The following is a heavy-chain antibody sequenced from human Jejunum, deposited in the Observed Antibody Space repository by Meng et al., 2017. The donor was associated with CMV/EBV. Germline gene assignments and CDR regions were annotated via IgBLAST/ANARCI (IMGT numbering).Heavy chain of an antibody. J-gene: IGHJ4*02. Sequence: QWHLRLGGRGRLRPSGPLSLPCPVDGESFSGYDWTWIRQPPGKGLEWIGEINHSGSTNYNPSLKSRVTILVDTSKRQFSLRLSFVTAADTAVYYCARVGGAQHGDFDFWGQGTLVTVSS. D-gene: IGHD4-17*01. V-gene: IGHV4-34*01. CDR1: GESFSGYD. CDR3: ARVGGAQHGDFDF. CDR2: INHSGST.